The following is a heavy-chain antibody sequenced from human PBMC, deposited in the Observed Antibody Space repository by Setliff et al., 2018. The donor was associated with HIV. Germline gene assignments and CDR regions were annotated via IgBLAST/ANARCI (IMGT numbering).Heavy chain of an antibody. CDR3: ARESRNDFWSGYYRTFDI. Sequence: SETLSLTCTVSGGSISSGGYYWSWIRQHPGKGLEWIGYIYYSGSTYYNPSLKSRVTRSVDTSKNQFSLKLSSVIAADSAMYFCARESRNDFWSGYYRTFDIWGQGTMVTVSS. J-gene: IGHJ3*02. V-gene: IGHV4-31*03. CDR2: IYYSGST. CDR1: GGSISSGGYY. D-gene: IGHD3-3*01.